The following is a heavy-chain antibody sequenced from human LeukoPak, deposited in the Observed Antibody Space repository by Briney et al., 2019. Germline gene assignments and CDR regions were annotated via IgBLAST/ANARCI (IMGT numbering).Heavy chain of an antibody. CDR3: ARDPYRYQLLSYYYGMDV. V-gene: IGHV3-30*04. CDR1: GFTFSSYA. J-gene: IGHJ6*04. CDR2: TSYDGSNK. Sequence: GGSLRLSCAASGFTFSSYAMHWVRQAPGKGLEWVAVTSYDGSNKYYADSVKGRFTISRDNSKNTLYLQMNSLRAEDTAVYYCARDPYRYQLLSYYYGMDVWGKGTTVTVSS. D-gene: IGHD2-2*01.